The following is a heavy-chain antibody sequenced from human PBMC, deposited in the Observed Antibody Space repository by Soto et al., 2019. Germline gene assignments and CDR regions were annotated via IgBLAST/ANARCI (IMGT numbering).Heavy chain of an antibody. CDR3: ARDRGKQQLDYFDY. CDR1: GFTFSSYW. D-gene: IGHD6-13*01. Sequence: GGSLRLSCAASGFTFSSYWMSWVRQAPGKGLERVANIKQDGSEKYYVDSVKGRFTISRDNAKNSLYLQMNSLRAEDTAVYYCARDRGKQQLDYFDYWGQGTLVTAPQ. J-gene: IGHJ4*02. V-gene: IGHV3-7*05. CDR2: IKQDGSEK.